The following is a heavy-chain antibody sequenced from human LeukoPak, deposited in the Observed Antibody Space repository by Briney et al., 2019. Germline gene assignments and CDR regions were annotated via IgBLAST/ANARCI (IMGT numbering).Heavy chain of an antibody. Sequence: GASVKASCKASGYTFTSYGISWVRQAPGQGLEWMGWISAYNGNTNYAQKLQGRVTMTTDTSTSTAYMELRSLRSDDTAVYYCAHTYGDYDTYYYYGMDVWGQGTTVTVSS. CDR1: GYTFTSYG. V-gene: IGHV1-18*01. D-gene: IGHD4-17*01. J-gene: IGHJ6*02. CDR3: AHTYGDYDTYYYYGMDV. CDR2: ISAYNGNT.